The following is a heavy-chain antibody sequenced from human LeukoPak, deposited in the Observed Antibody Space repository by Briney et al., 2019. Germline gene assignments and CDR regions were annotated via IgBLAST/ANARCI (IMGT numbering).Heavy chain of an antibody. V-gene: IGHV4-30-2*01. D-gene: IGHD6-13*01. Sequence: PSQTVSLTCAGSGGSISSGGYSWSWIRQPPGKGLEWIGYIYHSGSTYYNPSLKSRVTISVDRSKNQFSLKLSSVTAADTAVYYCARGRKGGYSSSWLYWYFDLWGRGTLVTVSS. CDR2: IYHSGST. CDR1: GGSISSGGYS. J-gene: IGHJ2*01. CDR3: ARGRKGGYSSSWLYWYFDL.